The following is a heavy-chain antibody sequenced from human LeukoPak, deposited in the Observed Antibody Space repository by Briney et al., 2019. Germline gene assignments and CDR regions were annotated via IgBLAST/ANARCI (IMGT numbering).Heavy chain of an antibody. CDR1: GGSISSSSYY. Sequence: SETLSLTCTVSGGSISSSSYYWGWIRQPPGKGLEWIGSIYYSGSTYYNPSLKSRVTISVDTSKNQFSLKLSSVTAADTAVYYCARARGYSYGYPDYWGQGTLVTVSS. CDR3: ARARGYSYGYPDY. J-gene: IGHJ4*02. D-gene: IGHD5-18*01. CDR2: IYYSGST. V-gene: IGHV4-39*01.